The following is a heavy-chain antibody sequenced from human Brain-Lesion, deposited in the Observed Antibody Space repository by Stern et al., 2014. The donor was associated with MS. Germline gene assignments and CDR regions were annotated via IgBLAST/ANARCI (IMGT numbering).Heavy chain of an antibody. CDR3: ARGERWFDS. CDR1: GFTFRNSW. J-gene: IGHJ5*01. Sequence: VQLVESGGGLVQPGGSLRLSCAASGFTFRNSWMHWVRQAPGKGLVWVSRVNNDGRRTSYADSVKGRFTMSRDNAKNTLYLQMNSLRVEDTAIYYCARGERWFDSWGQGTLVTVSS. D-gene: IGHD3-10*01. CDR2: VNNDGRRT. V-gene: IGHV3-74*02.